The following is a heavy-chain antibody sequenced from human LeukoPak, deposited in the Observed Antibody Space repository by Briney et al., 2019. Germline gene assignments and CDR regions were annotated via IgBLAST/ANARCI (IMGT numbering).Heavy chain of an antibody. Sequence: GGSLRLSCAASGFTFSSYGMHWVRQAPGKGLEWVAFIRYDGSNKYYADSVKGRFTISRDNSKNTLYLQMNSLRAEDTAVYYCAKHGDPQASSSSHYYYYMDVWGKGTTVTVSS. CDR3: AKHGDPQASSSSHYYYYMDV. CDR1: GFTFSSYG. D-gene: IGHD6-6*01. J-gene: IGHJ6*03. V-gene: IGHV3-30*02. CDR2: IRYDGSNK.